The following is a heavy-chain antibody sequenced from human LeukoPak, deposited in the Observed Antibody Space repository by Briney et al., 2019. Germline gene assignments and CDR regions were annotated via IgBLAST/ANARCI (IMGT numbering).Heavy chain of an antibody. Sequence: GGSLRLSCAGSGFTFSRHAVTWVRQAPEKRLEWVSTVSGSGGSIYYAESVKGRFTISRDNSKNTVYLQVNSLRAEDTAVYYCANDYYGSGSYYNLFGYWGQGTLVTVSS. J-gene: IGHJ4*02. V-gene: IGHV3-23*01. CDR2: VSGSGGSI. CDR3: ANDYYGSGSYYNLFGY. D-gene: IGHD3-10*01. CDR1: GFTFSRHA.